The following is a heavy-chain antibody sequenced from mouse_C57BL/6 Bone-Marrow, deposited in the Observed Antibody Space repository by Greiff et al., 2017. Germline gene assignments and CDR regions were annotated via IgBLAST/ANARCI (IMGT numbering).Heavy chain of an antibody. D-gene: IGHD4-1*01. J-gene: IGHJ4*01. CDR2: ISNLAYSI. Sequence: EVKLMESGGGLVQPGGSLKLSCAASGFTFSDYGMAWVRQAPRKGPEWVAFISNLAYSIYYADTVTGRFTISRENAKNTLYLEMSSLRSEDTAMYYCARHLGDAMDYWGQGTSVTVSA. CDR3: ARHLGDAMDY. CDR1: GFTFSDYG. V-gene: IGHV5-15*01.